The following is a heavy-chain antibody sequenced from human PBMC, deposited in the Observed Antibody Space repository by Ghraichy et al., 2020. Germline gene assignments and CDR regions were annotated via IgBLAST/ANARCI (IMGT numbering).Heavy chain of an antibody. CDR3: ARSKAVEMATGYYYGMDV. D-gene: IGHD5-24*01. CDR2: IFSNDEK. V-gene: IGHV2-26*01. Sequence: SGPTLVNPTETLTLTCTVSGFSLSNARMGVSWIRQPPGKALEWLAHIFSNDEKSYSTSLKSRLTISKDTSKSQVVLTMTNMDPVDTATYYCARSKAVEMATGYYYGMDVWGQGTTVTVSS. CDR1: GFSLSNARMG. J-gene: IGHJ6*02.